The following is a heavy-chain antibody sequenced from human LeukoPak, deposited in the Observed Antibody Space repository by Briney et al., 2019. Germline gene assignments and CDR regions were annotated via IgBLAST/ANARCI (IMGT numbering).Heavy chain of an antibody. J-gene: IGHJ4*02. CDR3: ARAEQLAEFDY. Sequence: ASVKVSCKASGYTFTSYDINWVRQATGQGLEWMGIINPSGGSTSYAQKFQGRVTMTRDTSTSTVYMELSSLRSEDTAVYYCARAEQLAEFDYWGQGTLVTVSS. V-gene: IGHV1-46*01. D-gene: IGHD6-6*01. CDR1: GYTFTSYD. CDR2: INPSGGST.